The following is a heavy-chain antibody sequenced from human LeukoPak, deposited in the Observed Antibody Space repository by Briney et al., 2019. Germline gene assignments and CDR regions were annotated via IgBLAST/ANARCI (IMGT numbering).Heavy chain of an antibody. CDR2: MNPNSGNT. CDR1: GYTFTSYD. Sequence: ASVKVSCKASGYTFTSYDINWVRQAPGQGLEWMGWMNPNSGNTSYAQKFQGRVTMTRNTSISTAYMELSSLRSEDTAVYYCARVTLRLWFRELLYPTYYYYYMDVWGKGTTVTVSS. V-gene: IGHV1-8*01. D-gene: IGHD3-10*01. J-gene: IGHJ6*03. CDR3: ARVTLRLWFRELLYPTYYYYYMDV.